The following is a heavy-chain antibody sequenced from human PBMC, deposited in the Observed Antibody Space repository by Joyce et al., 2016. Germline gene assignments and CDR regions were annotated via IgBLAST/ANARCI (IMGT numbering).Heavy chain of an antibody. CDR3: VRLGYCSGATCYQYYIDF. Sequence: EVQLVQSGAEVKEPGESLKISCQGSGYSFANYWIAWVRQMPGKGLEWMGVTYPGYSNTKYSPSCRGQVTISADRSAAYLQWGTLKVSDTTMYYCVRLGYCSGATCYQYYIDFWGQGTLVTVSS. CDR2: TYPGYSNT. V-gene: IGHV5-51*01. D-gene: IGHD2-15*01. CDR1: GYSFANYW. J-gene: IGHJ4*02.